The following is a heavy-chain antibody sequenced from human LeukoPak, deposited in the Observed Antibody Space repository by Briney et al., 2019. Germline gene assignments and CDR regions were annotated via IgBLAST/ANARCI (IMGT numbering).Heavy chain of an antibody. D-gene: IGHD3-3*01. V-gene: IGHV4-59*01. CDR1: GGSISSYY. Sequence: SETLSPTCTVSGGSISSYYWSWIRQPPGKGLEWIGYIYYSGSTNYNPSLKSRVTISVDTSKNQFSLKLSSVTAADTAVYYCARDPVEYDFWSGYYRRGMDVWGQGTTVTVSS. J-gene: IGHJ6*02. CDR3: ARDPVEYDFWSGYYRRGMDV. CDR2: IYYSGST.